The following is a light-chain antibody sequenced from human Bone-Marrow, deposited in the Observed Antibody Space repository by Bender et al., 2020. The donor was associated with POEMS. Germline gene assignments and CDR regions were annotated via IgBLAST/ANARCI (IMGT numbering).Light chain of an antibody. CDR1: SSDVGGYNY. J-gene: IGLJ1*01. CDR2: DVN. CDR3: SSYRSSNTLYV. Sequence: QSALTQPASVSGSPGQSITISCTGISSDVGGYNYVSWYQQYPGKAPKVIIFDVNNRPSGVSNRFSGSKSGNTASLTISGLQAEDEADYYCSSYRSSNTLYVFGTGTKVTVL. V-gene: IGLV2-14*01.